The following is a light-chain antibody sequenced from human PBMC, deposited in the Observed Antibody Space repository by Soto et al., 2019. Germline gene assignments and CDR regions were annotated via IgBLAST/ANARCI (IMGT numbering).Light chain of an antibody. CDR2: DNA. CDR1: QSVISY. V-gene: IGKV3-15*01. CDR3: QQYYYCPPWT. Sequence: EIVLTQSPPTLCVSPGERVTLSCRASQSVISYLAWYQQKPGQDPRLLIYDNATRATGVPARFSGSRPGTELTLTISSLQFEDFAVYYCQQYYYCPPWTFGQGTKVDIK. J-gene: IGKJ1*01.